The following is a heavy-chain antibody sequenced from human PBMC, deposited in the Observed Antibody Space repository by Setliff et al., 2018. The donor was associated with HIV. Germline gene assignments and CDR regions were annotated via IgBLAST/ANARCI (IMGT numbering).Heavy chain of an antibody. V-gene: IGHV3-74*01. Sequence: GGSLRLSCAVSGFTFNRFNPFWIHWVRQAPGKGLVWVSRINHDASDTSFADSVKGRFTISRDNANNILYLQMNDLRAEDTAIYYCARVGPYGSASPTYYYYMDVWGKGTTVTVSS. J-gene: IGHJ6*03. CDR3: ARVGPYGSASPTYYYYMDV. CDR2: INHDASDT. D-gene: IGHD3-10*01. CDR1: GFTFNRFNPFW.